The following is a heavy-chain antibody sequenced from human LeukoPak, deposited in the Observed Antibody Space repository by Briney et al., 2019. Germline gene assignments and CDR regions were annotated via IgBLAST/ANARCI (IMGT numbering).Heavy chain of an antibody. J-gene: IGHJ4*02. D-gene: IGHD3-16*01. CDR1: GFTFSSYG. V-gene: IGHV3-30*18. CDR3: AKLGDY. CDR2: ISYDGSNK. Sequence: PGRSLRLSCAASGFTFSSYGMHWVRQAPGKGLGWEAVISYDGSNKYYADSVKGRFTISRDNSKNTLYLQMNNLRAEDTAVYYCAKLGDYWGQGTLVTVSS.